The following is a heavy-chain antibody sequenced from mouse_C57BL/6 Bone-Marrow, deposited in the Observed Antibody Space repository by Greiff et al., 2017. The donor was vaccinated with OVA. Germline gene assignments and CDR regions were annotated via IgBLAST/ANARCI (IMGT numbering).Heavy chain of an antibody. V-gene: IGHV1-76*01. CDR2: IYPGSGNT. CDR3: ARERGWLDY. D-gene: IGHD2-3*01. Sequence: VQLQQSGAELVRPGASVKLSCKASGYTFTDYYINWVKQRPGQGLEWIARIYPGSGNTYYNEKFKGKATLTAEKSSSTAYMQLSSLTSEDSAVYFCARERGWLDYWGQGTTLTVSS. J-gene: IGHJ2*01. CDR1: GYTFTDYY.